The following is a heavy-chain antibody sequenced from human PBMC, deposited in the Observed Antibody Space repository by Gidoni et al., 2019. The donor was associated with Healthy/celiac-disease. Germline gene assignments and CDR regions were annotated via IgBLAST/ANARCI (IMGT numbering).Heavy chain of an antibody. CDR1: GFTFRDYS. CDR2: ISSSGSTI. CDR3: ARDGGYSGSYYTLSHHYFDY. V-gene: IGHV3-11*01. J-gene: IGHJ4*02. Sequence: QVQLVESGGGLVKPGGSLRLSCSASGFTFRDYSMSWIRQAPGKGLKWVSYISSSGSTIYYADAVKGRFTISRDNAKNSLYLQMNSLRAEDTAVYYCARDGGYSGSYYTLSHHYFDYWGQGTLVTVSS. D-gene: IGHD1-26*01.